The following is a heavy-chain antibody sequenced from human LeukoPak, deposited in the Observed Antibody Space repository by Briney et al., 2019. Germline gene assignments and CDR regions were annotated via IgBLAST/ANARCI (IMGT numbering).Heavy chain of an antibody. J-gene: IGHJ4*02. CDR3: AKNPTLWFGESHYYFDY. Sequence: GGSLRLSCAASGFTVSSYYMTWVRQAPGKGLEWVSGISWNSGSIGYADSVKGRFTISRDNAKNSLYLQMNSLRAEDTALYYCAKNPTLWFGESHYYFDYWGQGTLVTVSS. CDR2: ISWNSGSI. CDR1: GFTVSSYY. D-gene: IGHD3-10*01. V-gene: IGHV3-9*01.